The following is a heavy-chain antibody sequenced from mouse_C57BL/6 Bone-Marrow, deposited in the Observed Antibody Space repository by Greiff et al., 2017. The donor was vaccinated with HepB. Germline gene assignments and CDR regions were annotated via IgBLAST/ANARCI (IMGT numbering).Heavy chain of an antibody. CDR3: ARKHRGYYAMDY. D-gene: IGHD2-14*01. V-gene: IGHV1-54*01. J-gene: IGHJ4*01. CDR1: GYAFTNYL. Sequence: QLQQSGAELVRPGTSVKVSCKASGYAFTNYLIEWVKQRPGQGLEWIGVINPGSGGTNYNEKFKGKATLTADKSSSTAYMQLSSLTSEDSAVYFCARKHRGYYAMDYWGQGTSVTVSS. CDR2: INPGSGGT.